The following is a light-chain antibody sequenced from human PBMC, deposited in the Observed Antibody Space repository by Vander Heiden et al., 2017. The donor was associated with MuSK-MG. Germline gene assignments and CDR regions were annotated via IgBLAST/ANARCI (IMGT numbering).Light chain of an antibody. CDR2: AAS. CDR1: QSIVNY. V-gene: IGKV1-39*01. Sequence: DIQMTQSPSSLSASLGDSVTITCRASQSIVNYLNWFQQRPGRAPALLISAASTLESGVPSRFSGDSSGTDFTLTVSRPQPEDSATYYSQQTDSFPHTFGQGTKLSIK. J-gene: IGKJ2*01. CDR3: QQTDSFPHT.